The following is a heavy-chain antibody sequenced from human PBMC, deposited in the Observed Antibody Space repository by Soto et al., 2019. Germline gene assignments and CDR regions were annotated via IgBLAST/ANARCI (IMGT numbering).Heavy chain of an antibody. CDR2: IWYDGSNK. Sequence: GGSLRLSCAASGFTFSSYGMHWVRQAPGKGLEWVAVIWYDGSNKYYADSVKGRFTISRDNSKNTLYLQMNSLRAEDTAVYYCARDSDSELGELSLLSDYWGQGTLVTVSS. J-gene: IGHJ4*02. V-gene: IGHV3-33*01. CDR1: GFTFSSYG. D-gene: IGHD3-16*02. CDR3: ARDSDSELGELSLLSDY.